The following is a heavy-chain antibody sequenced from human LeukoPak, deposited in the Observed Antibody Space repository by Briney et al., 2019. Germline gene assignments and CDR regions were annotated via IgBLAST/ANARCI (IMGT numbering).Heavy chain of an antibody. V-gene: IGHV4-59*01. CDR1: GGSISSYY. CDR2: NYYSGTT. CDR3: ARDKGYYYDSSGQRLDAFDV. D-gene: IGHD3-22*01. J-gene: IGHJ3*01. Sequence: SETLSLTCTVSGGSISSYYWSWIRQTPGKGLEWIGYNYYSGTTNYNPSLKSRVTISVDTSKNQFSLKLSSMTAADTAVYYCARDKGYYYDSSGQRLDAFDVWGQGTMVTVSS.